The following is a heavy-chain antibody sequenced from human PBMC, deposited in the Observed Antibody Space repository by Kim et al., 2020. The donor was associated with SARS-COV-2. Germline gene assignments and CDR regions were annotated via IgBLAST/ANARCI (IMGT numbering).Heavy chain of an antibody. CDR3: AEEWELNQH. D-gene: IGHD1-26*01. J-gene: IGHJ1*01. Sequence: GGTTYPQKLQGRVTMTRDTSISTAYMELSRLRTDDTAVYYCAEEWELNQHWGQGTLVTVSS. V-gene: IGHV1-2*02. CDR2: GGT.